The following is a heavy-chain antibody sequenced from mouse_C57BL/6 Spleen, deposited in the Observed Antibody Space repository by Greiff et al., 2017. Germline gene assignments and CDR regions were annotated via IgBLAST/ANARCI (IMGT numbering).Heavy chain of an antibody. CDR2: IDPSDSYT. CDR3: ARFITTVVATDYAMDY. V-gene: IGHV1-69*01. Sequence: VQLQQPGAELVMPGASVKLSCKASGYTFTSYWMHWVKQRPGQGLEWIGEIDPSDSYTNYNQKFKGKSTLTVDKSSSTAYMQLSSLTSEDSAVYYCARFITTVVATDYAMDYWGQGTSVTVSS. J-gene: IGHJ4*01. CDR1: GYTFTSYW. D-gene: IGHD1-1*01.